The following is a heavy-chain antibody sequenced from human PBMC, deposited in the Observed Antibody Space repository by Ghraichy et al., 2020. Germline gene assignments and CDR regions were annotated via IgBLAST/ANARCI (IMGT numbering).Heavy chain of an antibody. Sequence: SETLSLTCAVYGGSFSGYYWSWIRQPPGKGLEWIGEINHSGSTNYNPSLKSRVTISVDTSKNQFSLKLSSVTAADTAVYYCAREEGYGGNSVIGYWGQGTLVTVSS. CDR1: GGSFSGYY. D-gene: IGHD4-23*01. J-gene: IGHJ4*02. V-gene: IGHV4-34*01. CDR2: INHSGST. CDR3: AREEGYGGNSVIGY.